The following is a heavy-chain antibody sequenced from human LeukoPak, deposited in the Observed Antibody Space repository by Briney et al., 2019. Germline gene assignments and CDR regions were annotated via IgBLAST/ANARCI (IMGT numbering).Heavy chain of an antibody. V-gene: IGHV3-66*01. CDR2: IYSGGST. CDR1: GFTFSSNY. D-gene: IGHD3-10*01. CDR3: ARDFRGGGFDH. J-gene: IGHJ5*02. Sequence: PGGSLRLSCAASGFTFSSNYMSWVRQAPGKGLEWVSVIYSGGSTYYADSVKGRFTISRDNSKNTLYLQMNSLGAEDTAVYYCARDFRGGGFDHWGQGTLVTVSS.